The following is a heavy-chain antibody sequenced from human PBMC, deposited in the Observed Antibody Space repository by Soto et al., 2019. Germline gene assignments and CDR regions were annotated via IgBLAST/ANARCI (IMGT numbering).Heavy chain of an antibody. CDR2: INAGNGNT. CDR3: ARDLETTVTTGSYWYFDL. V-gene: IGHV1-3*01. Sequence: QVQLVQSGAEVKKPGASVKASCKASGYTFTSYAMHWVRQAPGQRLEWMGWINAGNGNTKYSQKFQGRVTITRDTSASTAYMELSSLRSEDTAVYYCARDLETTVTTGSYWYFDLWGRGTLVTVSS. D-gene: IGHD4-17*01. J-gene: IGHJ2*01. CDR1: GYTFTSYA.